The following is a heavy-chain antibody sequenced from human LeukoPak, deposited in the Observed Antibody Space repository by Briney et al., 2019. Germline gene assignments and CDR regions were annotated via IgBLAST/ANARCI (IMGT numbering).Heavy chain of an antibody. CDR2: IIPILGIA. D-gene: IGHD1-26*01. V-gene: IGHV1-69*04. CDR3: ARDGRGFDP. Sequence: GASVKVSCKASGGTFSSYTISWVRQAPGQGLEWMGRIIPILGIANYAQKFQGRVTITADKSTSTAYMGLSSLRSEDTAAYYCARDGRGFDPWGQGTLVTVSS. J-gene: IGHJ5*02. CDR1: GGTFSSYT.